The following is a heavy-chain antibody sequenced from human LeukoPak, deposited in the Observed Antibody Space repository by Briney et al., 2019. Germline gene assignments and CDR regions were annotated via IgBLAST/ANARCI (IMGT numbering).Heavy chain of an antibody. V-gene: IGHV4-34*01. CDR3: AGSGTYCGGDCSDY. CDR2: INHSGST. J-gene: IGHJ4*02. D-gene: IGHD2-21*02. Sequence: SETLSLTCAVYGGSFSGYYWSWIRQPPGKGLEWIGEINHSGSTNYNPSLKSRVTISVDTSKNQFSLKLSSVTAADTAVYYCAGSGTYCGGDCSDYWGQGTLVTVSS. CDR1: GGSFSGYY.